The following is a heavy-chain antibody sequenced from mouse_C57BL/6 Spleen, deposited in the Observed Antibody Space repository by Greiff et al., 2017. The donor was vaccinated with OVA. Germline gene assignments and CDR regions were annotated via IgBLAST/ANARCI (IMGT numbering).Heavy chain of an antibody. V-gene: IGHV1-82*01. CDR3: ASVAPYYGSSLYAMDY. CDR1: GYAFSSSW. Sequence: QVQLQQSGPELVKPGASVKISCKASGYAFSSSWMNWVKQRPGKGLEWIGRIYPGDGDTNYNGKFKGKATLTADKSSSTAYMQLSSRTSEDSAVYFCASVAPYYGSSLYAMDYWGQGTSVTVSS. D-gene: IGHD1-1*01. J-gene: IGHJ4*01. CDR2: IYPGDGDT.